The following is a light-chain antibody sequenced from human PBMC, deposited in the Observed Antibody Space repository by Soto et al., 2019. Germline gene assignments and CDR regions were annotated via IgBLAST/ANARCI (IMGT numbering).Light chain of an antibody. CDR1: QNVISSY. J-gene: IGKJ1*01. Sequence: EIVLTQSPGTLSLSPGERATLSCRASQNVISSYLAWYQQKPGQAPRLLIYAASSRATGIPDRFTGSGSATDFTLTLSRLEPEDFAVYYCRQYGSSPQTFGQGTRVEIK. V-gene: IGKV3-20*01. CDR2: AAS. CDR3: RQYGSSPQT.